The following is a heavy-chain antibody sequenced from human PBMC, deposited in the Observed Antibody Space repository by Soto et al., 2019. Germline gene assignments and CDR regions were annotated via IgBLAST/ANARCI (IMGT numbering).Heavy chain of an antibody. D-gene: IGHD2-15*01. CDR3: AGHTPGYCSGGSCYKYGMDV. V-gene: IGHV4-34*01. J-gene: IGHJ6*02. CDR1: GGSFSGYY. CDR2: INHSGST. Sequence: PSETLSLTCAVYGGSFSGYYWSWIRQPPGKGLEWVGGINHSGSTSYNPALKSRVTITVDAAKNQVSLNLSSVTAADTAVYYCAGHTPGYCSGGSCYKYGMDVWGQGTTVTVSS.